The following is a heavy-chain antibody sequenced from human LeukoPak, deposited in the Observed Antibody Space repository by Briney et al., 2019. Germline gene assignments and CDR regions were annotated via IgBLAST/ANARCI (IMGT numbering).Heavy chain of an antibody. CDR1: GYSFTSYW. Sequence: GESLKISCQGSGYSFTSYWIGWVRQMPGKGLEWMGIIYPGDSDLRYSPSFQGQVTISADKSISTAYLRWSSLKASDTAMYYCARDPSSGWYLKGWFDPWGQGTLVTVSS. D-gene: IGHD6-19*01. V-gene: IGHV5-51*01. CDR2: IYPGDSDL. J-gene: IGHJ5*02. CDR3: ARDPSSGWYLKGWFDP.